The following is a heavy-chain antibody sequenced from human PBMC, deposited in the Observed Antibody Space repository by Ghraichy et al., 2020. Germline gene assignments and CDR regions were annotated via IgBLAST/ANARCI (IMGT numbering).Heavy chain of an antibody. J-gene: IGHJ5*02. CDR1: GYTFTGYY. D-gene: IGHD5-12*01. CDR2: INPNSGGT. V-gene: IGHV1-2*02. CDR3: ARSGGLRSNWFDP. Sequence: ASVKVSCKASGYTFTGYYMHWVRQAPGQGLEWMGWINPNSGGTNYAQKFQGRVTMTRDTSISTAYMELSRLRSDDTAVYYCARSGGLRSNWFDPWGQGTLVTVSS.